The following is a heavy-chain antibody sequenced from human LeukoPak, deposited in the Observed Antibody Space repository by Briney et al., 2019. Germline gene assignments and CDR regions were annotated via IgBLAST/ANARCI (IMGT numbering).Heavy chain of an antibody. CDR1: GFSFSSYA. J-gene: IGHJ4*02. CDR2: VWYDGNNK. D-gene: IGHD1-26*01. Sequence: GGSLRLSCAASGFSFSSYAIHWVRQAPGKGLEWATIVWYDGNNKYYADSVKGRFTVSRDNSGNMVYLQMYSLRPEDPAVYYCARGAGVGAGSFDSWGQGTMVIVSS. V-gene: IGHV3-33*01. CDR3: ARGAGVGAGSFDS.